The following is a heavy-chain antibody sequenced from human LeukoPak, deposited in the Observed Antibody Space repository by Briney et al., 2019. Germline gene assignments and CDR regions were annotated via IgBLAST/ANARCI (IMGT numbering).Heavy chain of an antibody. Sequence: PLETLSLTCAVYSGSFSGYYWSWIRQPPGKGLEWIGEINHSGSTNYNPSLKSRVTISVDTSKNQFSLKLSSVTAADTAVYYCARYPRAGTTSWGQGTLVTVSS. J-gene: IGHJ4*02. CDR2: INHSGST. V-gene: IGHV4-34*01. D-gene: IGHD1-1*01. CDR3: ARYPRAGTTS. CDR1: SGSFSGYY.